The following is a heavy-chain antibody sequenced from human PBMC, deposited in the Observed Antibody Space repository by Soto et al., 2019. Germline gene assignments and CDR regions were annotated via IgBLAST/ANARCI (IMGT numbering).Heavy chain of an antibody. CDR2: INPNSGGT. CDR1: GYTFTGYY. J-gene: IGHJ6*02. Sequence: ASVKVSCKASGYTFTGYYMHWVRQAPGQGLEWMGWINPNSGGTNYAQKFQGWVTMTRDTSISTAYMELGRLRSDDTAVYYCATRGGYCSSTSCYDGGYYYYGMDVWGQGTTVTVSS. V-gene: IGHV1-2*04. D-gene: IGHD2-2*01. CDR3: ATRGGYCSSTSCYDGGYYYYGMDV.